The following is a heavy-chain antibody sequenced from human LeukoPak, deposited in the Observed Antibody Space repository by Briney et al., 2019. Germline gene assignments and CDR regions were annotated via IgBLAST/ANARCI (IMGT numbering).Heavy chain of an antibody. CDR3: AKDDERGFDFSNSLQS. CDR2: IWNDGSDK. CDR1: GFTFSHYA. J-gene: IGHJ4*02. D-gene: IGHD4-11*01. V-gene: IGHV3-33*06. Sequence: GGSLRLSCTTSGFTFSHYAMHWVRQAPGKGLEWVAVIWNDGSDKYYGDSVKGRFTISRDNSKKSVYLQLSSLRVEDTAVYYCAKDDERGFDFSNSLQSWGQGTLVTVSS.